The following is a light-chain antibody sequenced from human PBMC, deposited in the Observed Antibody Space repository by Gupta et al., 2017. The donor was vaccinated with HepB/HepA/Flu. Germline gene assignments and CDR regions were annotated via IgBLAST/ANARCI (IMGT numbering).Light chain of an antibody. V-gene: IGKV3-20*01. CDR1: QSVNSRD. Sequence: EIVLTQSPGTLSLSPGERATLSCRVGQSVNSRDLAWYQQRRGQAPRVLIYAAYSRATGIPDRFSGSGSGTDFTLTISTREPEDFAVYYCQLYRSEPPRYTFGQGTKLEI. CDR2: AAY. J-gene: IGKJ2*01. CDR3: QLYRSEPPRYT.